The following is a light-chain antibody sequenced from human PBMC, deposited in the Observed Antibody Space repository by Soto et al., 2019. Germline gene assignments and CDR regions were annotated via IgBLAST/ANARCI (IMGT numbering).Light chain of an antibody. CDR2: DAS. CDR1: QSISKD. V-gene: IGKV1-39*01. J-gene: IGKJ1*01. CDR3: QQSYSTPWT. Sequence: DIQMTQSPSSLSASVGDRVTITCRASQSISKDLNWYQQKPGEARMLLIYDASTLQGGVPSRFSGAVSGTDFTLTISNLQPEDFATYFCQQSYSTPWTFGLGTKVDIK.